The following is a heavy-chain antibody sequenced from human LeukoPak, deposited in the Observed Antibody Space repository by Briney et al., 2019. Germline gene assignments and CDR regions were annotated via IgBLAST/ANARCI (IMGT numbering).Heavy chain of an antibody. Sequence: ASVKVSCKASGYTFTSYYMHWVRQAPGQGLEWMGIINPSGGSTSYAQKFQGRVTMTRDMSTSTVYMELSSLRSEDTAVYYCATLGELSAFDIWGQGTMVTVSS. V-gene: IGHV1-46*03. D-gene: IGHD3-10*01. CDR3: ATLGELSAFDI. J-gene: IGHJ3*02. CDR1: GYTFTSYY. CDR2: INPSGGST.